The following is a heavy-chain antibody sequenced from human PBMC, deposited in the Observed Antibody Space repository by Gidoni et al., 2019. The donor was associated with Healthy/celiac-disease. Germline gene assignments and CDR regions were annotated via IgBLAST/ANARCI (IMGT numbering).Heavy chain of an antibody. CDR1: GFPFSSSS. CDR3: ARDYCSGGSCYLGGYFDY. Sequence: EVQLVESGGGLVKPGGSLRLSCAASGFPFSSSSMNWVRQAPGKGLEWVSSISSSSSYIYYADSVKGRFTISRDNAKNSLYLQMNSLRAEDTAVYYCARDYCSGGSCYLGGYFDYWGQGTLVTVSS. V-gene: IGHV3-21*01. D-gene: IGHD2-15*01. J-gene: IGHJ4*02. CDR2: ISSSSSYI.